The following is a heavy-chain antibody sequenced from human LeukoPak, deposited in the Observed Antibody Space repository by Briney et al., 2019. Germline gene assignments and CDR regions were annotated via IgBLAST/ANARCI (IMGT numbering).Heavy chain of an antibody. J-gene: IGHJ4*02. CDR1: GGSISSYL. CDR2: IFNSGST. V-gene: IGHV4-59*08. D-gene: IGHD2-15*01. CDR3: ARHGYCSGGSCYWDY. Sequence: SETLSLTCSVSGGSISSYLWSWLPQPPGKGLESIGCIFNSGSTNYNPSLKSRVTISVDTSKSQFSLELTAVTAADTAVYYCARHGYCSGGSCYWDYWGQGTLVTVS.